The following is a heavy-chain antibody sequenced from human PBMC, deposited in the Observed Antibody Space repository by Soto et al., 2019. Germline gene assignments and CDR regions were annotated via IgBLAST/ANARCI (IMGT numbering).Heavy chain of an antibody. Sequence: GESLKIPCKTSGCSFTTYWNDCVRQMPGNGLESMGIIYPGDSDTKYIPSFQGHVTSSVDNSISTAYLLWGSLRASDTAMYYCARFPRECGGTSCLLADHWGLGTLVTVSS. J-gene: IGHJ4*02. CDR3: ARFPRECGGTSCLLADH. V-gene: IGHV5-51*01. D-gene: IGHD2-21*01. CDR2: IYPGDSDT. CDR1: GCSFTTYW.